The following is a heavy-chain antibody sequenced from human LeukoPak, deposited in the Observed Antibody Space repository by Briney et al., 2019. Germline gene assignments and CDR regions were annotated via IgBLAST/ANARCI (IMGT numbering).Heavy chain of an antibody. CDR1: GFTFSSYS. J-gene: IGHJ3*02. V-gene: IGHV3-48*02. CDR3: ARDGEYYYDSSGDAFDI. D-gene: IGHD3-22*01. Sequence: GGSLRLSCAASGFTFSSYSMNWVRQAPGKGLEWVSYISSSSSTIYYADSVKGRFTISRENAKNSLYLQMNSLRDEDTAVYYCARDGEYYYDSSGDAFDIWGQGTMVTVSS. CDR2: ISSSSSTI.